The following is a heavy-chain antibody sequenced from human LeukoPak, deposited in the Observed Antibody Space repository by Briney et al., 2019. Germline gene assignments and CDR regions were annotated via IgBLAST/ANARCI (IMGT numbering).Heavy chain of an antibody. V-gene: IGHV3-74*01. CDR2: INPDGSTT. CDR1: GCTVSSNY. Sequence: GGSLRLSCAASGCTVSSNYMSWVRQAPGKGLEWVSRINPDGSTTTYAASVKGRFTITSDNATNPVYLQLNSLRAEDTALYHCVRVLSGSWDWFDPWGQGPLVTVSS. D-gene: IGHD3-22*01. J-gene: IGHJ5*02. CDR3: VRVLSGSWDWFDP.